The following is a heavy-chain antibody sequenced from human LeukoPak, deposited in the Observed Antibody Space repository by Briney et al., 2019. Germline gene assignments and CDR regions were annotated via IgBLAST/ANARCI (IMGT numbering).Heavy chain of an antibody. V-gene: IGHV3-48*04. CDR2: ISAISSSST. Sequence: GGSLRLSCAASGFTFSSYSMNCVREAPGKGREGVSYISAISSSSTTYEDSVKSRFTISRDNTKNSLYLQMNNMRAEDTAVYYCARDFHRRYYDSSGYNAFDIWGQGTMVTVSS. CDR3: ARDFHRRYYDSSGYNAFDI. D-gene: IGHD3-22*01. CDR1: GFTFSSYS. J-gene: IGHJ3*02.